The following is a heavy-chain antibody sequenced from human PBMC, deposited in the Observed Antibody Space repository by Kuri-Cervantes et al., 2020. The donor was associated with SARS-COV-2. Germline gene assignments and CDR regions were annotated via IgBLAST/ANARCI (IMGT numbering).Heavy chain of an antibody. J-gene: IGHJ6*02. CDR3: ARGNPPQFSSSWALSASDYGMDA. CDR2: IYYSGST. V-gene: IGHV4-39*07. Sequence: SETLSLTCTVSGGSISSSGHYWGWIRQAPGKGLEWIGSIYYSGSTYYNPSLKSRVTISVDTSKKQFSLILTSVTAADTAVYYCARGNPPQFSSSWALSASDYGMDAWGQGTTVTVSS. CDR1: GGSISSSGHY. D-gene: IGHD6-13*01.